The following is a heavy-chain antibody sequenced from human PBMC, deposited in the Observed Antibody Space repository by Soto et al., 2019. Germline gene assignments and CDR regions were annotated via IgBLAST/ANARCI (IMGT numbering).Heavy chain of an antibody. Sequence: PGGSLRLSCAASGFTFSSYGMHWVRQAPGKGLEWVAVISYDGSNKYYADSVKGRFTISRDNSKNTLYLQMNSLRAEDTAVYYCAKGFVAAMGEYSYGMDVWGQVTTVTVSS. D-gene: IGHD2-15*01. CDR1: GFTFSSYG. V-gene: IGHV3-30*18. J-gene: IGHJ6*02. CDR2: ISYDGSNK. CDR3: AKGFVAAMGEYSYGMDV.